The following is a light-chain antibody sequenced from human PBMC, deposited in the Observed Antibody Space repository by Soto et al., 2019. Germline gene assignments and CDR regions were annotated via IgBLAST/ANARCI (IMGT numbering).Light chain of an antibody. Sequence: EIVLTQSPAILSLSPGERATLSCRASQSVGTYLDWYQQKLGQAPRLLIYDASNRATGIPARFSGSGSGTDFTLTISSLEPEDFVVYYCQQRVNWLTFGGGTKVDIK. CDR2: DAS. V-gene: IGKV3-11*01. CDR3: QQRVNWLT. CDR1: QSVGTY. J-gene: IGKJ4*01.